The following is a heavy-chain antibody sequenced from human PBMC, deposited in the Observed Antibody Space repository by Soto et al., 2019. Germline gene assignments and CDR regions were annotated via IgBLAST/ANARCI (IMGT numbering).Heavy chain of an antibody. CDR1: GYTFSTYE. CDR2: MNPDNGNT. Sequence: GASVKVSCKASGYTFSTYEINWVRRAAGQGLEWMGRMNPDNGNTGYAQKFQDRVTMTRNTSISAAYMELSSLRSDDTAVYYCARGPRESGEWLLFCYRGQGALCSVSS. D-gene: IGHD3-3*01. J-gene: IGHJ4*02. V-gene: IGHV1-8*01. CDR3: ARGPRESGEWLLFCY.